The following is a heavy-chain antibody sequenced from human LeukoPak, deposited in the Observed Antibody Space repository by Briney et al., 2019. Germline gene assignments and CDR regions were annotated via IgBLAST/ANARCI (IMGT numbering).Heavy chain of an antibody. CDR3: TISGYSYGSDFDY. D-gene: IGHD5-18*01. CDR1: GFTFSNAW. Sequence: KTGGSLRLSCAASGFTFSNAWMSWVRQAPGKGLEWVGRIKSKTDGGTTDYAAPVKGRFTISRDDSKNTLYPQMNSLKTEDTAVYYCTISGYSYGSDFDYWGQGTLVTVSS. V-gene: IGHV3-15*01. CDR2: IKSKTDGGTT. J-gene: IGHJ4*02.